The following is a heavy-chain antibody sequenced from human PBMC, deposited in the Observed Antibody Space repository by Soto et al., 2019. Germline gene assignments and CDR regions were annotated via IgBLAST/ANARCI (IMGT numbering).Heavy chain of an antibody. J-gene: IGHJ1*01. V-gene: IGHV3-33*01. CDR1: GFTFSSYG. D-gene: IGHD7-27*01. CDR3: ARDGAWGLAEYFQH. Sequence: QVQLVESGGGVVQPGRSLRLSCAASGFTFSSYGMHWVRQAPGKGLEWVAVIWYDGSNKYYADSVKGRFTISRDNSKNKLYLQMNSLRAEDTAVYYCARDGAWGLAEYFQHWGQGTLVTVSS. CDR2: IWYDGSNK.